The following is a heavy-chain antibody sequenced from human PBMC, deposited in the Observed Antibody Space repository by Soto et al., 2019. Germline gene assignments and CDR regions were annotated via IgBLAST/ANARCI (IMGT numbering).Heavy chain of an antibody. Sequence: PSETLSLTCTISGASLSSSYWSWIRQPPGNGLEWIGYIYYSETTNYNPSLKTRLSISIDTSNSQFSLRLTSVTAADTAMYYCARGELILDSWGQGTLVTVSS. D-gene: IGHD1-7*01. CDR3: ARGELILDS. CDR1: GASLSSSY. CDR2: IYYSETT. J-gene: IGHJ5*01. V-gene: IGHV4-59*01.